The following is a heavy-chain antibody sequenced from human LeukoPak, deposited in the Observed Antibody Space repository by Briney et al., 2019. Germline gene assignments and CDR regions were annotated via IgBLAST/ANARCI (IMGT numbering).Heavy chain of an antibody. CDR3: ARVAVAGTYFDY. CDR1: GCTFTGYY. J-gene: IGHJ4*02. Sequence: GASVKVSCKASGCTFTGYYMHWVRQAPGQGLEWMGWINPNSGGTNYAQKFQGRVTMTRDTSISTAYMELSRLRSDDTAVYYCARVAVAGTYFDYWGQGTLVTVSS. V-gene: IGHV1-2*02. D-gene: IGHD6-19*01. CDR2: INPNSGGT.